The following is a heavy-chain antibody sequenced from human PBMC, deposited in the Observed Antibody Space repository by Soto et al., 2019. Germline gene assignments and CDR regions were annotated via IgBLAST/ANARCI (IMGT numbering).Heavy chain of an antibody. CDR3: AREDHGDYGFYF. CDR2: MRFDGSNK. CDR1: GFTFSSYA. J-gene: IGHJ4*02. Sequence: QVQLVESGGGVVQPGRSLRLSCAASGFTFSSYAMHWVRQAPGKGLEWVAVMRFDGSNKYYADSVKGRFTISRDNSKNTLYLQMNSLKAEDTAVYYCAREDHGDYGFYFWGQGTXVTV. V-gene: IGHV3-33*01. D-gene: IGHD4-17*01.